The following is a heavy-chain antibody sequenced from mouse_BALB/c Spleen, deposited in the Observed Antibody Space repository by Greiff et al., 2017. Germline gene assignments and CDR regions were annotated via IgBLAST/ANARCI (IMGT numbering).Heavy chain of an antibody. Sequence: QVQLKQPGAELVKPGASVKLSCKASGYTFTSYWMHWVKQRPGQGLEWIGEINPSNGRTNYNEKFKSKATLTVDKSSSTAYMQLSSLTSEDSAVYYCARGYDSAMDYWGQGTSVTVSS. CDR3: ARGYDSAMDY. J-gene: IGHJ4*01. V-gene: IGHV1S81*02. D-gene: IGHD2-2*01. CDR2: INPSNGRT. CDR1: GYTFTSYW.